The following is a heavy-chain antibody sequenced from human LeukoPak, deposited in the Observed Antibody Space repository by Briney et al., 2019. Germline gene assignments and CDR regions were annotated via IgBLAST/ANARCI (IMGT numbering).Heavy chain of an antibody. CDR2: IYYSGST. Sequence: SETLSLTCTVSGGSIRSSSYYWGWIRQPPGKGLEWIRSIYYSGSTYYNPSLKSRVTISVDTSKNQFSLKLSSVTAADTAVYYCARGYYDSSGYYLNFDYWGQGTLVTVSS. D-gene: IGHD3-22*01. CDR3: ARGYYDSSGYYLNFDY. J-gene: IGHJ4*02. CDR1: GGSIRSSSYY. V-gene: IGHV4-39*01.